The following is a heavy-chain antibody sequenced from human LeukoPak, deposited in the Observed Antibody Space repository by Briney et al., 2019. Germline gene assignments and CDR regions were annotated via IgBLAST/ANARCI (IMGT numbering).Heavy chain of an antibody. V-gene: IGHV1-18*01. J-gene: IGHJ4*02. CDR3: ARVFSSGYYYDY. CDR1: GYTFTSYG. Sequence: ASVKVSCKASGYTFTSYGISWVRQAPGQGLEWMGWISAYNGNTNYAQKLQGRVTMTTDTSTSTAHMELRSLRSDDTAVYYCARVFSSGYYYDYWGQGTLVTVSS. CDR2: ISAYNGNT. D-gene: IGHD3-22*01.